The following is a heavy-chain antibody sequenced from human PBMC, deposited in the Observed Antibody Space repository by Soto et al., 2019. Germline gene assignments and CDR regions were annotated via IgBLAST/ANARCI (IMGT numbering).Heavy chain of an antibody. CDR2: ISVYNYNT. CDR3: ARGGGYYGSGTYPFDY. V-gene: IGHV1-18*01. J-gene: IGHJ4*02. Sequence: ASVKVSCKSPRYTFSNYGIALLRHYNGQGLEWMGWISVYNYNTNYAQKLQGRVTMTRDISTSTAYMELRSLISDDTAVYYCARGGGYYGSGTYPFDYWGQGTLVTVSS. CDR1: RYTFSNYG. D-gene: IGHD3-10*01.